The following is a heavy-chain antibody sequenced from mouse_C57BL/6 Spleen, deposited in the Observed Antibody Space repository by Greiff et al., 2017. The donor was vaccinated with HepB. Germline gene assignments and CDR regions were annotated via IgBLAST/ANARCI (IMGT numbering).Heavy chain of an antibody. D-gene: IGHD2-4*01. CDR2: INPSSGYT. CDR3: ASEMGYDYDSAWFAY. Sequence: VQLQQSGAELARPGASVKMSCKASGYTFTSYTMHWVKQRPGQGLEWIGYINPSSGYTKYNQKFKDKATLTADKSSSTAYMQLSSLTSEDSAVYYCASEMGYDYDSAWFAYWGQGTLVTVSA. CDR1: GYTFTSYT. V-gene: IGHV1-4*01. J-gene: IGHJ3*01.